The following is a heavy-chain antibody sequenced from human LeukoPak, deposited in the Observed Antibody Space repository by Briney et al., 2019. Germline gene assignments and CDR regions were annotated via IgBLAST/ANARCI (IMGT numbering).Heavy chain of an antibody. CDR2: IYYSGST. D-gene: IGHD3-22*01. CDR1: GGSISSSSYS. J-gene: IGHJ4*02. V-gene: IGHV4-39*02. CDR3: ARDRSDSSGSADY. Sequence: SETLSLTCTVSGGSISSSSYSWGWIRQPPGKGLEWIGSIYYSGSTYYNPSLKSRVAISVDTSKNQFSLKLSSVTAADTAVYYCARDRSDSSGSADYWGQGTLVTVSS.